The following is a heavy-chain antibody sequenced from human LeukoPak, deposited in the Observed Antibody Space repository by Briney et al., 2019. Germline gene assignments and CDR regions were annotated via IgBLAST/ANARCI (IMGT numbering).Heavy chain of an antibody. J-gene: IGHJ3*02. V-gene: IGHV3-23*01. CDR2: ISGSGGST. D-gene: IGHD5-12*01. Sequence: GGSLRLSCAASGFTFSYYAMHWVRQAPGKGLEWVSAISGSGGSTYYADSVKGRFTISRDNSKNTLYLRMNSLRAEDTAVYYCAKEPNEIVATIWYAFDIWGQGTMVTVSS. CDR3: AKEPNEIVATIWYAFDI. CDR1: GFTFSYYA.